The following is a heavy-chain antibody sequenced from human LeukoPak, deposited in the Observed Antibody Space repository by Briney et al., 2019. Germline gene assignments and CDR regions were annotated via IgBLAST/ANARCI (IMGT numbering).Heavy chain of an antibody. J-gene: IGHJ5*02. Sequence: SETLSLTYTVSGNSFGDYYWSWIRQPAGKGLEWIGHIYTSGSTTYNPSLKSRVTMSVDTSKSQFSLNLMSVTAADTAVYYCTRDTGTTGEVKFDPWGQGTLVTVSS. D-gene: IGHD4-17*01. CDR2: IYTSGST. CDR3: TRDTGTTGEVKFDP. CDR1: GNSFGDYY. V-gene: IGHV4-4*07.